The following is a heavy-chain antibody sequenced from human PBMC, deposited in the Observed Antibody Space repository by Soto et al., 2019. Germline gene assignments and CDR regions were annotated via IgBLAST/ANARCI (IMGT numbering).Heavy chain of an antibody. CDR3: ARRQISPPTRGAAAARGGMDV. Sequence: QVQLVESGGGVVQPGGSLRLSCAASGFTFNNYGMHWVRQAPGKGLEWVAVIWNDGSGYYYANSVQGRFTISRDNSKNTLYLQMSSLRAEDTAVYFCARRQISPPTRGAAAARGGMDVWGHGTTVTVSS. CDR1: GFTFNNYG. V-gene: IGHV3-33*01. D-gene: IGHD6-13*01. J-gene: IGHJ6*02. CDR2: IWNDGSGY.